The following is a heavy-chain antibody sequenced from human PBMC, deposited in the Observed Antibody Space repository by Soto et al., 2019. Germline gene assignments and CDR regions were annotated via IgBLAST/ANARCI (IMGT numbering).Heavy chain of an antibody. CDR3: ARDPIAVAGIAEYFQH. J-gene: IGHJ1*01. Sequence: GGSLRLSCAASGFTFSSYGMHWVRQAPGKGLEWVAVIWYDGSNKYYADSVKGRFTISRDNSKNTLYLQMNSLRAEDTAVYYCARDPIAVAGIAEYFQHWGQGTLVTVSS. D-gene: IGHD6-19*01. V-gene: IGHV3-33*01. CDR1: GFTFSSYG. CDR2: IWYDGSNK.